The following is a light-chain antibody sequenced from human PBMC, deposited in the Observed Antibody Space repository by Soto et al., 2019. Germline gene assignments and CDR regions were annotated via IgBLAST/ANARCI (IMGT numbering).Light chain of an antibody. V-gene: IGKV1-5*01. CDR1: QSIDTW. J-gene: IGKJ1*01. CDR3: QRYNNYART. Sequence: DIQMTQSPSTLTASVGDRFTITCRASQSIDTWLAWYQQKPGKAPNLLIYDASSLESGVPSRFSGGGSGTEFTLTISSLQPDDFATYYCQRYNNYARTFGQGTKVDI. CDR2: DAS.